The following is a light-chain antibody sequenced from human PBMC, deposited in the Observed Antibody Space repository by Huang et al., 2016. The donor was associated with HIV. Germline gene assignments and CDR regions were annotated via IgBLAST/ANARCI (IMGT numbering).Light chain of an antibody. J-gene: IGKJ4*01. CDR1: QSVDNF. V-gene: IGKV3-11*01. CDR3: QQRNNWPPTLS. CDR2: EAS. Sequence: EIVLTQSPATLSLSPGERATLACRASQSVDNFVAWYQNKPGQAPRLLIFEASKRATGIPARFSGIGSGTDFTLTISSLKPEDFAVYYCQQRNNWPPTLSFGGGTKVEIK.